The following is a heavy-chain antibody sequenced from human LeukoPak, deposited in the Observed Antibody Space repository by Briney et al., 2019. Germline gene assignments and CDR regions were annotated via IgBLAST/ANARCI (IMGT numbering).Heavy chain of an antibody. J-gene: IGHJ3*02. CDR2: IYYSGST. CDR3: ARDSSILTGLGAFDI. D-gene: IGHD3-9*01. CDR1: GGSISSGGYY. V-gene: IGHV4-31*03. Sequence: SETLSLTCTVSGGSISSGGYYWSWIRQHPGKGLEWIGYIYYSGSTYYNPSLKSRVTISVDTSKNQFSLKLSSVTAADTAVYYCARDSSILTGLGAFDIWGQGTMVIVSS.